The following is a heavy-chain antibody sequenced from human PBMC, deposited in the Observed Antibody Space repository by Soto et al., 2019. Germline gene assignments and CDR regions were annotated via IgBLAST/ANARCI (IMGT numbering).Heavy chain of an antibody. CDR1: GAFSSTYY. D-gene: IGHD2-8*01. J-gene: IGHJ5*02. V-gene: IGHV4-59*01. Sequence: QVQLQESGPGLVKPSETLSLTCTVSGAFSSTYYWSWIRQPPGKGLEWIGYMNNIGRTNYNPSLQSRVTISLDTSENQFSLKLSSVIAADTAVYYCARSFCRDAVRCNWFDPWGLGTLVTASS. CDR2: MNNIGRT. CDR3: ARSFCRDAVRCNWFDP.